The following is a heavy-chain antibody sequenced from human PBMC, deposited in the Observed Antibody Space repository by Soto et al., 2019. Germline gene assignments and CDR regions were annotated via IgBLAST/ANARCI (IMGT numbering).Heavy chain of an antibody. Sequence: QVQLQESGPGLVKPSQTLSLTCTVSGGSISSGGYYWSWIRQHPGKGLEWIGYIYYSGSTYYNPSLKSRVTXXVXTXXNQFSLKLSSVTAADTAVYYCARVILTGYSTSVDYWGQGTLVTVSS. D-gene: IGHD3-9*01. CDR2: IYYSGST. V-gene: IGHV4-31*03. CDR3: ARVILTGYSTSVDY. CDR1: GGSISSGGYY. J-gene: IGHJ4*02.